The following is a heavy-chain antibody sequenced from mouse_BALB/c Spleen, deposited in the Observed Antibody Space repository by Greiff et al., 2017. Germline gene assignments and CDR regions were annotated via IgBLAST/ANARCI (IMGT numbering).Heavy chain of an antibody. CDR2: ISSGGST. J-gene: IGHJ2*01. Sequence: DVKLVESGGGLVKPGGSLKLSCAASGFTFSSYAMSWVRQTPEKRLEWVASISSGGSTYYPDSVKGRFTISRDNARNILYLQMSSLRYEDTAMYYCARNGGNLDDWGQGTTLTVSS. V-gene: IGHV5-6-5*01. D-gene: IGHD1-1*02. CDR1: GFTFSSYA. CDR3: ARNGGNLDD.